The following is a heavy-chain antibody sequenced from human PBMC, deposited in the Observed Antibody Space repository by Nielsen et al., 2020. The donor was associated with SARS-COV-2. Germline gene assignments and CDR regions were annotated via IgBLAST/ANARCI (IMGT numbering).Heavy chain of an antibody. CDR1: GYSFTNYW. D-gene: IGHD3-22*01. J-gene: IGHJ4*02. CDR2: IDPSDSYT. Sequence: GESLKISCKGSGYSFTNYWISWVRQMPGKGLEWMGRIDPSDSYTNYSPSFQGHVTISADKSISTAYLQWSSLKASDTAMHYCASYSTRTGYYYDSSGYYYGWGQGTLVTVSS. V-gene: IGHV5-10-1*01. CDR3: ASYSTRTGYYYDSSGYYYG.